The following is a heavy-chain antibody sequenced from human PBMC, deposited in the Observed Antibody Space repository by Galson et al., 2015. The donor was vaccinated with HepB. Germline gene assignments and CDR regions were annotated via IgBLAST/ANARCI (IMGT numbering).Heavy chain of an antibody. Sequence: LSLTCTVSGGSISSGGYYWSWIRQHPGKGLEWIGYIYYSGSTYYNPSLKSRVTISVDTSKNQFSLKLSSVTAADTAVYYCARWQQLTTYYFDYWGQGTLVTVSS. J-gene: IGHJ4*02. V-gene: IGHV4-31*03. CDR2: IYYSGST. CDR1: GGSISSGGYY. CDR3: ARWQQLTTYYFDY. D-gene: IGHD6-13*01.